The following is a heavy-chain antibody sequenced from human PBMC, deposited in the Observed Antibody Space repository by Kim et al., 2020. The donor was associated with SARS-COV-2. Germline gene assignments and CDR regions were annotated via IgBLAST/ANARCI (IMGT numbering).Heavy chain of an antibody. CDR3: ARRPRYGYGLLGDY. V-gene: IGHV3-48*03. Sequence: GGSLRLSCAASGFTFSSYEMNWVRQAPGKGLEWVSYISISGSTTYYADSVKGRFTISRDNAKNSVYLQMNNLRAEDTAVYYCARRPRYGYGLLGDYWGQGILVTVSS. J-gene: IGHJ4*02. CDR2: ISISGSTT. CDR1: GFTFSSYE. D-gene: IGHD5-18*01.